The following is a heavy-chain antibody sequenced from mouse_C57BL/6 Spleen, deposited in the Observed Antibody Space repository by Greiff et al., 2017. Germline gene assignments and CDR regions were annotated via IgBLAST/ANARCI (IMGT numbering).Heavy chain of an antibody. V-gene: IGHV1-18*01. CDR2: INPNNGGT. D-gene: IGHD3-2*02. J-gene: IGHJ1*03. CDR3: ARQTAQATLYWYFDV. Sequence: EVQLQQSGPELVKPGASVKIPCTASGYTFTDYNMDWVKQSHGKSLEWIGDINPNNGGTIYNQKFKGKATLTVDKSSSTAYIELRSLTAEDTAVYYCARQTAQATLYWYFDVWGTGTTVTVSS. CDR1: GYTFTDYN.